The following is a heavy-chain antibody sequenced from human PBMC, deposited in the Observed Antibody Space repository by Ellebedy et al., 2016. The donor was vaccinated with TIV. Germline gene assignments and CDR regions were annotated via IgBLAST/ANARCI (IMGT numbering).Heavy chain of an antibody. CDR2: IYYSGST. CDR1: GGSISSGDYY. CDR3: ARTGFIGYCSGGSCYVDYYYGMDV. D-gene: IGHD2-15*01. Sequence: SETLSLTXTVSGGSISSGDYYWSWIRQPPGKGLEWIGYIYYSGSTYYNPSLKSRVTISVDTSKNQFSLKLSSVTAADTAVYYCARTGFIGYCSGGSCYVDYYYGMDVWGQGTTVTVSS. V-gene: IGHV4-30-4*01. J-gene: IGHJ6*02.